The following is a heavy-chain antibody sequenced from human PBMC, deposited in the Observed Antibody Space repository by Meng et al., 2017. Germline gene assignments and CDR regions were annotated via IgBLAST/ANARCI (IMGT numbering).Heavy chain of an antibody. D-gene: IGHD6-19*01. CDR3: ASLRIAVAGINWFDP. J-gene: IGHJ5*02. CDR2: IYYSGST. Sequence: QLPVQEAGPGLVKPSETLSLTCTVSGGSISSSSYYWGWIRQHPGKGLEWIGSIYYSGSTYYNPSLKSRVTISVDTSKNQFSLKLSSVTAADTAVYYCASLRIAVAGINWFDPWGQGTLVTVSS. CDR1: GGSISSSSYY. V-gene: IGHV4-39*07.